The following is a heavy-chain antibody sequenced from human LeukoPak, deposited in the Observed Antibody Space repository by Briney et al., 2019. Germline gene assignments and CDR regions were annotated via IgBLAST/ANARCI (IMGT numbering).Heavy chain of an antibody. J-gene: IGHJ4*02. CDR3: AKDRPRWSIAVAGGQFDY. CDR1: GFTFSSYA. V-gene: IGHV3-23*01. Sequence: GGSLRLSCGASGFTFSSYAMSWVRQAPGKGLEWVSAISGSGGSTYYADSVKGRFTISRDNSKNTLYLQMNSLRAEDTAVYYCAKDRPRWSIAVAGGQFDYWGQGTLVTVSS. D-gene: IGHD6-19*01. CDR2: ISGSGGST.